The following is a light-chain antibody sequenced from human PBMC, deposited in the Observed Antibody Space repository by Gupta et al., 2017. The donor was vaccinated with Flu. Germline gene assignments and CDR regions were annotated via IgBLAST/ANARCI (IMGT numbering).Light chain of an antibody. CDR2: GSS. Sequence: EFVLTQSPVTLSLSPGESATLPCGASQSIRLNCLAWYHQKPGQAPRLLIYGSSTKATDIPDRFSGSGSGTDFTLTISRLEPEDFGMYYCLQDGKSPHTFGQGT. CDR3: LQDGKSPHT. V-gene: IGKV3-20*01. CDR1: QSIRLNC. J-gene: IGKJ2*01.